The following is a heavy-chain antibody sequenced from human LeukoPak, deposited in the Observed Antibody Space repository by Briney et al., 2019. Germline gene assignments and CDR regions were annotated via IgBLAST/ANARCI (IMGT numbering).Heavy chain of an antibody. D-gene: IGHD6-13*01. CDR2: KKQEGREE. J-gene: IGHJ4*02. Sequence: GGPQRLSCAASGFTFSSHWMSGVRQAPGKGREGLANKKQEGREEYNVGSASGRYTNSRDSGKNSQYLQISSLRDKDTAVYYCARDAGQQPHDYWGQRTLVTVSS. V-gene: IGHV3-7*05. CDR1: GFTFSSHW. CDR3: ARDAGQQPHDY.